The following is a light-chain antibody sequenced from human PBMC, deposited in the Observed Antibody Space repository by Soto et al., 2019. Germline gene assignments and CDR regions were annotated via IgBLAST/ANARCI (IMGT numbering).Light chain of an antibody. V-gene: IGKV3-20*01. CDR2: GAS. CDR3: QQYGSSLIT. J-gene: IGKJ5*01. Sequence: EIVTTQSPATLSVSPGDTATLSCRASQSVSSNSLAWYHQKPGQPPRLLMYGASSRATGIPDRFSGSGSGTDFTLTITRLEPEDFAVYYCQQYGSSLITFGQGTRLEIK. CDR1: QSVSSNS.